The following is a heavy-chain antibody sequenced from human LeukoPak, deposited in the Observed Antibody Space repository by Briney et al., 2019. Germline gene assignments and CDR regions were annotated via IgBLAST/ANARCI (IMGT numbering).Heavy chain of an antibody. CDR1: GGSISSYY. J-gene: IGHJ3*02. CDR2: IYYSGST. Sequence: SETLSLTCTVSGGSISSYYWSWIRQPPGKGLEWIGYIYYSGSTNYNPSLKSRVTISVDTSKNQFSLKLSSVTTADTAVYYCASYDYYDSSGPDAFDIWGQGTMVTVSS. D-gene: IGHD3-22*01. V-gene: IGHV4-59*01. CDR3: ASYDYYDSSGPDAFDI.